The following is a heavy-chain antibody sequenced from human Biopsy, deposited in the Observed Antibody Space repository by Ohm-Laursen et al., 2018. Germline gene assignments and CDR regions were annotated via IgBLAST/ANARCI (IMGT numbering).Heavy chain of an antibody. CDR3: ARHGVYGDLRMDY. CDR1: GGSFSGYY. V-gene: IGHV4-34*01. J-gene: IGHJ4*02. D-gene: IGHD4-17*01. CDR2: MNHGGST. Sequence: GTLSLTCAVYGGSFSGYYWSWIRQPPGKGLEWIGEMNHGGSTNYNSSLKSRVTISVDTSKNQFSLRLYSLTAADTAVYYCARHGVYGDLRMDYWGQGTLVTVSS.